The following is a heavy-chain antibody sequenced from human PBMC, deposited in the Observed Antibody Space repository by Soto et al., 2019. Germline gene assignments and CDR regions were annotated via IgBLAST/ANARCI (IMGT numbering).Heavy chain of an antibody. CDR1: GGSISSYY. J-gene: IGHJ4*02. CDR2: IYYSGST. D-gene: IGHD3-10*01. Sequence: PSETLSLTCTVSGGSISSYYWSWIRQPPGKGLEWIGYIYYSGSTNYNPSLKSRVTISVDRSKNQFSLKLSSVTAADTAVYFCSSGGLRPTREGEPFDYWGQGTLVTVSS. V-gene: IGHV4-59*12. CDR3: SSGGLRPTREGEPFDY.